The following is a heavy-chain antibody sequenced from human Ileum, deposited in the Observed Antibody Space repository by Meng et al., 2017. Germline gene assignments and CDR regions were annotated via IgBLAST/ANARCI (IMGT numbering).Heavy chain of an antibody. D-gene: IGHD1-14*01. V-gene: IGHV4-4*02. CDR3: ARVSYNKGSPKFDS. J-gene: IGHJ4*02. CDR1: GDSIRNGNW. CDR2: IYESGTT. Sequence: QGQLQESGPGLVKPSETLSLSLAVSGDSIRNGNWWSWVRQPPGKGLEWIGEIYESGTTNYNPSLKSRVTISVDKSKNEFSLKLSSVTAADTALYYCARVSYNKGSPKFDSWGQGTLVTVSS.